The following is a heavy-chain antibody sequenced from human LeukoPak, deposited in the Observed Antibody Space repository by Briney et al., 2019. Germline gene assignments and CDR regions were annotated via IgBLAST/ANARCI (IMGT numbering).Heavy chain of an antibody. CDR2: IYYSGST. Sequence: PSETLSLTCTVSGGSISSYYWSWIRQPPGKGLEWIGYIYYSGSTNYNPSLKSRVTISVDTSKNQFSLKLSSVTAADTDVYYCARVRSSSSSKYYYYYGMDVWGQGTTVTVSS. J-gene: IGHJ6*02. D-gene: IGHD6-6*01. CDR3: ARVRSSSSSKYYYYYGMDV. CDR1: GGSISSYY. V-gene: IGHV4-59*01.